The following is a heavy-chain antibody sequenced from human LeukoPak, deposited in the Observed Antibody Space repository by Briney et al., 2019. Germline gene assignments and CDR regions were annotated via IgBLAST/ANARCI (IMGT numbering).Heavy chain of an antibody. V-gene: IGHV1-18*01. D-gene: IGHD3-22*01. J-gene: IGHJ6*02. CDR1: GYTFTSYG. Sequence: ASVKVSCKASGYTFTSYGISWVRQAPGQGLEWMGWISAYNGNTNYAQKLQGRVTMTTDTSTSTAYMELRSLRSDGTAVYYCARVTYYYDSSGYSRLDYYYGMDVWGQGTTVTVSS. CDR3: ARVTYYYDSSGYSRLDYYYGMDV. CDR2: ISAYNGNT.